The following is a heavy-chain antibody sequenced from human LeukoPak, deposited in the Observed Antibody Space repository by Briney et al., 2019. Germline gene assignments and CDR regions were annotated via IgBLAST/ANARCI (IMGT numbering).Heavy chain of an antibody. J-gene: IGHJ4*02. D-gene: IGHD1-1*01. CDR1: AFTFSSYG. V-gene: IGHV3-30*18. CDR2: ISYDGTNR. CDR3: AKNEGGGNYYFDY. Sequence: RSGRSLTLSCAASAFTFSSYGMHCVRQAPGKGLEWVALISYDGTNRYYAECVKGRFTIYSDNSQDALYLQMNSLRAEDMVVYYCAKNEGGGNYYFDYWGPGTLVTVSS.